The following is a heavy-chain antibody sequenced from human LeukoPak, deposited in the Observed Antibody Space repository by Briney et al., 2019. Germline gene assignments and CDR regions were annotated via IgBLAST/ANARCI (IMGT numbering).Heavy chain of an antibody. CDR1: GGSISSYY. CDR2: IYTSGST. V-gene: IGHV4-4*07. D-gene: IGHD2-2*01. Sequence: PSETLSLTCTVSGGSISSYYWSWIRQPAGKGLEWIGRIYTSGSTNYNPSLKSRVTMSVDTSKNQFSLKLSSVTAADTAVYYCARDWLEVPAALPYNWFDPWGQGTLVTVSS. J-gene: IGHJ5*02. CDR3: ARDWLEVPAALPYNWFDP.